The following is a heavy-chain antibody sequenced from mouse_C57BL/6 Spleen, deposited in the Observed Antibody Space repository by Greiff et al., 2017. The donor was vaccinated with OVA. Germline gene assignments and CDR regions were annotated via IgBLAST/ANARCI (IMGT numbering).Heavy chain of an antibody. CDR1: GFNIKDDY. CDR2: IDPENGDT. CDR3: TTRGRNWYFDV. Sequence: EVQRVESGAELVRPGASVKLSCTASGFNIKDDYMHWVKQRPEQGLEWIGWIDPENGDTEYASKFQGKATITADTSSNTAYLQLSSLTSEDTAVYYCTTRGRNWYFDVWGTGTTVTVSS. J-gene: IGHJ1*03. V-gene: IGHV14-4*01.